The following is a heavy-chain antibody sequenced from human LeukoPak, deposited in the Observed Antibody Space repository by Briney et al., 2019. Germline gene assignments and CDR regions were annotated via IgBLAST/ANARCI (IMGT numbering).Heavy chain of an antibody. V-gene: IGHV4-59*08. CDR3: ARHAPTYYYDSSGYPLYYFDY. CDR2: IYYSGST. Sequence: PSETLSLTCTVSGGSISSYYWSWIRQPPGKGLEWIGYIYYSGSTNYSPSLKSRVTISVDTSKNQFSLKLSSVTAADTAVYYCARHAPTYYYDSSGYPLYYFDYWGQGTLVTVSS. J-gene: IGHJ4*02. D-gene: IGHD3-22*01. CDR1: GGSISSYY.